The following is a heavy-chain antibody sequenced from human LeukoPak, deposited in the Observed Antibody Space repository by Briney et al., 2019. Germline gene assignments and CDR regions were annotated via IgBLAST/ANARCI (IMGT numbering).Heavy chain of an antibody. V-gene: IGHV3-7*05. CDR3: ARESAGGPDY. Sequence: GGSLRLSCAASGFTLSSHWMSWVRQAPGKGLEWVANIKQDGSEQYYADSVRGRFTISRKNAKNSLYLQMNSLTAEDTAIYYCARESAGGPDYWGQGTLVTVSS. CDR2: IKQDGSEQ. D-gene: IGHD6-19*01. CDR1: GFTLSSHW. J-gene: IGHJ4*02.